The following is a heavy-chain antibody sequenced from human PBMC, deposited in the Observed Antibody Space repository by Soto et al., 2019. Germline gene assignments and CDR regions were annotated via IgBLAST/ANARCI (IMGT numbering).Heavy chain of an antibody. D-gene: IGHD6-6*01. CDR3: ARDEQLNGNWFDP. Sequence: QVQLQESGPGLVKPSGTLSLTCAVSGGSISSSNWWSWVRQPPGKGLEWIGEIYHSGSTNYNPSLKSRVTISVDKAKNQFSLKLGPVTAADPAVYYCARDEQLNGNWFDPWGQGTLVTVSS. CDR1: GGSISSSNW. CDR2: IYHSGST. V-gene: IGHV4-4*02. J-gene: IGHJ5*02.